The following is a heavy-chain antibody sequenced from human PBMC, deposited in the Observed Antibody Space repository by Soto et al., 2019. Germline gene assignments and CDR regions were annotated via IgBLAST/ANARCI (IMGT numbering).Heavy chain of an antibody. CDR3: ARATPRYYDILTGYLAPYFDY. D-gene: IGHD3-9*01. Sequence: SETLSLTCTVSGGSISSGGYYWSWIRQHPGKGLEWIGYIYYSGSTYYNPSLKSRVTISVDTSKNQFSLKLSSVTAADTAVYYCARATPRYYDILTGYLAPYFDYWGQGTLVTVSS. CDR1: GGSISSGGYY. J-gene: IGHJ4*02. CDR2: IYYSGST. V-gene: IGHV4-31*03.